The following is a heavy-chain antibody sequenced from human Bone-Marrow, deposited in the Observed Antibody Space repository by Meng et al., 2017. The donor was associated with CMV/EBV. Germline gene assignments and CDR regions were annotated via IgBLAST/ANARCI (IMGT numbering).Heavy chain of an antibody. CDR3: AHTETGFSSSWYGEYFHH. V-gene: IGHV2-5*01. CDR2: IYWNDDK. J-gene: IGHJ1*01. CDR1: GFSLSTSAVG. D-gene: IGHD6-13*01. Sequence: SGPTLVKPTQTLTLTCTFSGFSLSTSAVGVGWIRQPPGKALEWLALIYWNDDKRYSPSLKSRLTITKDTSKNQVVLTLTNMDPVHTATYYCAHTETGFSSSWYGEYFHHWGQGTLVTVSS.